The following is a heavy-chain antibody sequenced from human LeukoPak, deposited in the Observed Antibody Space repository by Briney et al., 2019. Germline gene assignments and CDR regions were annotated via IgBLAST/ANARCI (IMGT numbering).Heavy chain of an antibody. V-gene: IGHV4-4*07. J-gene: IGHJ6*03. CDR1: GGSISSYY. CDR2: IYTSGST. D-gene: IGHD1-1*01. Sequence: PSETLSLTCTVSGGSISSYYWSWIRQPAGKGLEWIGRIYTSGSTNYNPSLKSRVTMSVDTSKNQFSLKLSSVTAADTAVYYCARDRRERDYYYMDVWGKGTTVTVSS. CDR3: ARDRRERDYYYMDV.